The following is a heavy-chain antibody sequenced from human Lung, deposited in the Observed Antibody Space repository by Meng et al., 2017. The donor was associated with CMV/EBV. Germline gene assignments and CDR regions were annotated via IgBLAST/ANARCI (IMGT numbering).Heavy chain of an antibody. CDR1: GFSLSTSGVG. V-gene: IGHV2-5*01. Sequence: SGPTLVXPTQTLTLTCTFSGFSLSTSGVGVGWIRQPPGKALEWLALIYWNDDKRYSPSLKSRLTITKDTSKNQVVLTMTNMDPVDTATYYCAQIIVAVAGSSFDYWGQGTLVTVSS. J-gene: IGHJ4*02. CDR2: IYWNDDK. D-gene: IGHD6-19*01. CDR3: AQIIVAVAGSSFDY.